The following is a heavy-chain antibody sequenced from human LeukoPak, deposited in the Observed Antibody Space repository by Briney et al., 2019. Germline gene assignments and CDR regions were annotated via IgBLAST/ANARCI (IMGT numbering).Heavy chain of an antibody. V-gene: IGHV3-21*01. J-gene: IGHJ6*03. CDR3: AGMDSGSYYYYYYYYMDV. Sequence: PGGSLRLSCAASGFTFSSYSMNWVRQAPGKGLEWVSSISSSSSYIYYADSVKGRFTISRDNAKNSLYLQMNSLRAEDTAVYYCAGMDSGSYYYYYYYYMDVWGKGTTVTVSS. CDR2: ISSSSSYI. CDR1: GFTFSSYS. D-gene: IGHD1-26*01.